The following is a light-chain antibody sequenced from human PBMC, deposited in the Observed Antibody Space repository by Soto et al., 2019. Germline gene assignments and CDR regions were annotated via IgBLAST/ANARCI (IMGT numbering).Light chain of an antibody. Sequence: EIVMTQSPATLSVSPGERGTLSCRSSQSFSRGLVWYQQKPGQAPRLLIYRASLRATGIPDRFSGSGSGTEFTLTISSLQSEDFAVYYCQQYNDWPSITFGQGTRLEI. J-gene: IGKJ5*01. CDR1: QSFSRG. V-gene: IGKV3-15*01. CDR3: QQYNDWPSIT. CDR2: RAS.